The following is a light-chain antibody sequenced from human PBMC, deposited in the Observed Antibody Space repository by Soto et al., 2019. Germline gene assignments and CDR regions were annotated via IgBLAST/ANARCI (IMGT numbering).Light chain of an antibody. CDR1: RSISPW. CDR2: KAS. Sequence: DIQMTQSPSTLSASVGDSVTITCRASRSISPWLAWYQQKPGKAPTLLIYKASSLEGGVPSRFSGSGSGTDFNITISSLQPDDFATYYCQQYNTYPLTFGGGTKVDIK. J-gene: IGKJ4*01. CDR3: QQYNTYPLT. V-gene: IGKV1-5*03.